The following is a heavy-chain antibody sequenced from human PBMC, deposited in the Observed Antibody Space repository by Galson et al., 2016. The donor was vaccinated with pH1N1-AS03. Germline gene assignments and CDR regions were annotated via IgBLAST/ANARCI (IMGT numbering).Heavy chain of an antibody. CDR2: IYSGVSADT. Sequence: LKISCKGSGYSFVSYWIGWVRQMPGKGLEWMGVIYSGVSADTRYSPSFQGQVTISADKSISTAYLQWSSLKASDSAIYYCARTSGYSSHWALDIWSQGTMVTVSS. D-gene: IGHD5-18*01. CDR1: GYSFVSYW. V-gene: IGHV5-51*01. J-gene: IGHJ3*02. CDR3: ARTSGYSSHWALDI.